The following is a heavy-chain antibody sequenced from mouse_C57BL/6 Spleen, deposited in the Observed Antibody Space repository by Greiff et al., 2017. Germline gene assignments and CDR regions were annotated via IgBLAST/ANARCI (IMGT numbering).Heavy chain of an antibody. V-gene: IGHV14-2*01. CDR2: IDPEDGET. D-gene: IGHD1-1*01. J-gene: IGHJ4*01. CDR1: GFNIKDYY. CDR3: ARGINYYGSSYEGAMDY. Sequence: VQLKQSGAELVKPGASVKLSCTASGFNIKDYYMHWVKQRTEQGLEWIGRIDPEDGETKYAPKFQGKATITADTSSHTAYLQLSSLTSEDTAGYYCARGINYYGSSYEGAMDYWGQGTSVTVSS.